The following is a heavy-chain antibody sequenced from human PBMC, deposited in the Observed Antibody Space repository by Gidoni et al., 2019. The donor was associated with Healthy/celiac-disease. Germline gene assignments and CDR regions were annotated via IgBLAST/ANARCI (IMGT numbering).Heavy chain of an antibody. Sequence: QVQLVESGGGVVQPGRSLRLSCAASGFTFSSYGMHWVRQAPGKGLEWVAVIWYDGSNKYYADSVKGRFTISRDNSKNTLYLQMNSLRAEDTAVYYCARLGDDTAMIDPYYFDYWGQGTLVTVSS. V-gene: IGHV3-33*01. J-gene: IGHJ4*02. CDR3: ARLGDDTAMIDPYYFDY. CDR1: GFTFSSYG. CDR2: IWYDGSNK. D-gene: IGHD5-18*01.